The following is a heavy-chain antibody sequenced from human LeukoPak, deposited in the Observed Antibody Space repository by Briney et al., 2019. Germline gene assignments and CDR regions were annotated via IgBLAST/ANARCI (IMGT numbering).Heavy chain of an antibody. CDR3: TRTPPYGTGSYPPRQFDY. J-gene: IGHJ4*02. CDR1: GFTFSGSA. D-gene: IGHD3-10*01. CDR2: IRSKANSYET. V-gene: IGHV3-73*01. Sequence: PGGSLKLSCAASGFTFSGSAMHWVRQASGKGLEWVGRIRSKANSYETAYAASVKGRFTIYRDDSKNTAYLQMNSVKTENRAVYYCTRTPPYGTGSYPPRQFDYWGQGTLVTVSS.